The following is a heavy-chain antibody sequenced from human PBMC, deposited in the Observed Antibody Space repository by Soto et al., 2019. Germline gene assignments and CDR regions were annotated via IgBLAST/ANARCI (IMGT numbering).Heavy chain of an antibody. V-gene: IGHV3-49*04. CDR2: IRSKAYSATT. D-gene: IGHD4-17*01. CDR3: TRVGRDYNFPYYFDH. J-gene: IGHJ4*01. CDR1: GFTFGAYA. Sequence: LRLSCAPSGFTFGAYAMNWVRQAPGKGLEWVGFIRSKAYSATTEYAASVRGRFTISRDDSKSIVYLQMNSLKTEDTAVYYCTRVGRDYNFPYYFDHCGHGTQVTVCS.